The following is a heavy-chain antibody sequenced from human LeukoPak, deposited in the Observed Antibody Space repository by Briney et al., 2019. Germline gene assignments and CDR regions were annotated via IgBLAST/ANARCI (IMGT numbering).Heavy chain of an antibody. CDR1: GFTFSDYY. Sequence: GGSLRLSCAASGFTFSDYYMSWIRQAPGKGLEWVSYISSSSSYTNYADSVKGRFTIFRDNAKNSLYLQMNSLRAEDTAVYYCARGGYYGGNSFDYWGQGTLVTVSS. J-gene: IGHJ4*02. V-gene: IGHV3-11*05. D-gene: IGHD4-23*01. CDR2: ISSSSSYT. CDR3: ARGGYYGGNSFDY.